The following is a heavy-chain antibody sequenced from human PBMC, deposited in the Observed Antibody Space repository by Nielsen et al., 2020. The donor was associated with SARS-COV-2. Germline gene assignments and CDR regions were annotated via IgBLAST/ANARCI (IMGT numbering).Heavy chain of an antibody. V-gene: IGHV3-15*01. CDR2: IKSKTDGGTT. D-gene: IGHD6-13*01. CDR3: TTVQQLVGYYYYYMDV. J-gene: IGHJ6*03. Sequence: WIRQPPGKGLEWVGRIKSKTDGGTTDYAAPVKGRFTISRDDSINTLYLQMNSLETEDTAVYYCTTVQQLVGYYYYYMDVWGKGTTVTVSS.